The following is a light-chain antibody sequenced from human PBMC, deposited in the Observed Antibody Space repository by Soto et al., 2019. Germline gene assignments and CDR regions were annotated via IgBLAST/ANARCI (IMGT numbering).Light chain of an antibody. V-gene: IGKV1-9*01. CDR2: TAY. Sequence: DIQLTQSPSFLSASVGDRVTITCRASQGISNYLAWYRQKPGKAPNLLIHTAYTLQTGVPSRFSGSGSGTEFTLTISSLQPEDFATYYCEQRHSYPITFGQGTRLEI. J-gene: IGKJ5*01. CDR3: EQRHSYPIT. CDR1: QGISNY.